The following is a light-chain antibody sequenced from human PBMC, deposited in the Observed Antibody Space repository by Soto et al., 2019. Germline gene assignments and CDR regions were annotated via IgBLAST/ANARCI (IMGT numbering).Light chain of an antibody. CDR2: DVS. V-gene: IGLV2-14*03. J-gene: IGLJ2*01. CDR1: SGDIADYNY. Sequence: QSALTQPASVSESPGQSITISCTAASGDIADYNYVSWYQQHPGKAPKLIIFDVSRRPSGVSNRFSGSKSGNTASLTISGLQAADEADYYCSSYTTSSTLEFGGGNKLTVL. CDR3: SSYTTSSTLE.